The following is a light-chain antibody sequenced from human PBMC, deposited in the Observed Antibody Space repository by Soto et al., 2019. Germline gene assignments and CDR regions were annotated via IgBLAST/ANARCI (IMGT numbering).Light chain of an antibody. CDR1: SGHSSYA. V-gene: IGLV4-69*01. CDR3: QTWRTGIVV. J-gene: IGLJ2*01. CDR2: LNSDGSH. Sequence: QLVLTQSPSASASLGASVKLTCTLSSGHSSYAIAWHQQQPEKGPRYLMKLNSDGSHSKGDGIPDRFSGSSSGAERYLTISSLQSEDDAYYYCQTWRTGIVVFGGGTKVTVL.